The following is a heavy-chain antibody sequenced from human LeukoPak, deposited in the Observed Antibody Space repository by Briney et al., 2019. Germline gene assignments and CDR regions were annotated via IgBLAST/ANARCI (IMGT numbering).Heavy chain of an antibody. D-gene: IGHD3-22*01. CDR1: GFTFSDYY. V-gene: IGHV3-11*01. CDR3: AKGWGTMIVVVRPPFLDY. Sequence: GGSLRLSCAASGFTFSDYYMSWIRQAPGKGLEWVSYISSSGSTIYYADSVKGRFTISRDNSKNTLYLQMNSLRAEDTAVYYCAKGWGTMIVVVRPPFLDYWGQGTLVTVSS. J-gene: IGHJ4*02. CDR2: ISSSGSTI.